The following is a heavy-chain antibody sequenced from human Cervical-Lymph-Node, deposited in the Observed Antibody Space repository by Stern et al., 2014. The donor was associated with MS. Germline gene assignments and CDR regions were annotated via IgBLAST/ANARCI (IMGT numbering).Heavy chain of an antibody. J-gene: IGHJ4*02. CDR1: GFTVRRDY. CDR2: ITNVGST. V-gene: IGHV3-53*01. D-gene: IGHD1-1*01. CDR3: AKDTSSPERSDW. Sequence: EMQLVESGGGVIQPAGSLRLSCTASGFTVRRDYMTWVRQAPGKGLEWVSLITNVGSTFYTDSVKGRFTISRDDSKNTVYLHMTSLRAEDTAMYYCAKDTSSPERSDWWGQGTLVTVSS.